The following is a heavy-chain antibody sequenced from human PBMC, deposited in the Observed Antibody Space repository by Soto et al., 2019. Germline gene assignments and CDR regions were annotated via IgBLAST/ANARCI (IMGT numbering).Heavy chain of an antibody. V-gene: IGHV1-18*01. D-gene: IGHD4-17*01. CDR1: GYTFTEYG. CDR2: ISPYNGKT. J-gene: IGHJ4*02. Sequence: ASVKVSCKTSGYTFTEYGVSWFRQAPGQGLEWMGWISPYNGKTNYIQEFQDRVTITTDTSSTTVYMDLRTLKSDDTAIYFCARADYGDTKIYSFDHWGQGTLVTVSS. CDR3: ARADYGDTKIYSFDH.